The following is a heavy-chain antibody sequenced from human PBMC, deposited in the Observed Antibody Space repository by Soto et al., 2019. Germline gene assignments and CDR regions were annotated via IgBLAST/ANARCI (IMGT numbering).Heavy chain of an antibody. CDR2: FSGGRDTT. D-gene: IGHD2-21*01. CDR1: GFTFSIYA. V-gene: IGHV3-23*01. Sequence: PGGSLRLSCLASGFTFSIYAMSLVLQAPGQRLEWVATFSGGRDTTWHADSVKGRFTVSRDSSKNTLSLQMNSLRPEDTALYYCAKATSATCTGSICYSFDYWGQGTLVTVSS. J-gene: IGHJ4*02. CDR3: AKATSATCTGSICYSFDY.